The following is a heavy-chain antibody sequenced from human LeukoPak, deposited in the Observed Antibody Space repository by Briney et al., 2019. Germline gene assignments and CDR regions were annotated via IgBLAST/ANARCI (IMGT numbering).Heavy chain of an antibody. D-gene: IGHD6-19*01. V-gene: IGHV3-23*01. CDR2: IIGSGVTT. Sequence: GGSLRLSCAGSGFTLSRYGLSWVRQAPGKGLEWVSLIIGSGVTTYYAESVKGRFTVSRDNSRNTVYLQMNSLTAEDTAVYYCARDVEGTGWPYYDLDVWGQGTTVTVSS. CDR1: GFTLSRYG. CDR3: ARDVEGTGWPYYDLDV. J-gene: IGHJ6*02.